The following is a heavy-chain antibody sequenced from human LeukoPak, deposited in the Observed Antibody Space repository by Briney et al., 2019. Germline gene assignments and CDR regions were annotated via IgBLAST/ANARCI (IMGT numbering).Heavy chain of an antibody. CDR3: ARVSVSFNMPFDY. D-gene: IGHD2-2*01. V-gene: IGHV3-66*01. Sequence: PGGSPRLSCAASRFTVSSNYMSWVRQAPGKGLEWVSVIYASGGTYYADSVKGRFTISRDNSKEALYLQMNSLRAEDTAVYYCARVSVSFNMPFDYWGQGTLVTVSS. J-gene: IGHJ4*02. CDR1: RFTVSSNY. CDR2: IYASGGT.